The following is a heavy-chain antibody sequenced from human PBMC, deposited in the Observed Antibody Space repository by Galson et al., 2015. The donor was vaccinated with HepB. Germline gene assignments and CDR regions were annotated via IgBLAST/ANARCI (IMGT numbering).Heavy chain of an antibody. CDR3: ARGKQQLFGDNWFDP. V-gene: IGHV3-64*01. CDR2: ISSNGGST. J-gene: IGHJ5*02. Sequence: SLRLSCAASGFTFSSYAMHWVRQAPGKGLEYVSAISSNGGSTYYANSVKGRFTISRDNSKSTLYLQMGSLRAEDMAVYYCARGKQQLFGDNWFDPWGQGTLVTVSS. D-gene: IGHD6-13*01. CDR1: GFTFSSYA.